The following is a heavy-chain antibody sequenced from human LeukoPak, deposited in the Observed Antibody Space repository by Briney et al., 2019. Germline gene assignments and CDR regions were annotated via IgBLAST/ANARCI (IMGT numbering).Heavy chain of an antibody. CDR2: ISYDGSNK. J-gene: IGHJ4*02. CDR1: GFTFSSYA. Sequence: GGSLRLSCAASGFTFSSYAMHWVRQAPGKGLEWVAVISYDGSNKYYADSVKGRFTISRDNSKNTLYLQMNSLRAEDTAVYYCAREPFTGPNFDYWGQGTLVTVSS. D-gene: IGHD7-27*01. CDR3: AREPFTGPNFDY. V-gene: IGHV3-30-3*01.